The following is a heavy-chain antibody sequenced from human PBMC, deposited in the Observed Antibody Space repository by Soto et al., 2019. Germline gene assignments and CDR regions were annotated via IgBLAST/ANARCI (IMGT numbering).Heavy chain of an antibody. CDR2: INPNSGGT. CDR3: AKENPNYYDFWSGYYSN. V-gene: IGHV1-2*04. CDR1: GYTFTGYY. Sequence: ASVKVSCKASGYTFTGYYMHWVRQAPGQGFEWMGWINPNSGGTNYAQKFQGWVTMTRDTSISTAYMELNSLRAEDTAVYYCAKENPNYYDFWSGYYSNWGQGTLVTVSS. J-gene: IGHJ4*02. D-gene: IGHD3-3*01.